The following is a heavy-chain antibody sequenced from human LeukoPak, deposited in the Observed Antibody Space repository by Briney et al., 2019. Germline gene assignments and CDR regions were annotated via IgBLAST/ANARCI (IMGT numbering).Heavy chain of an antibody. D-gene: IGHD6-13*01. J-gene: IGHJ4*02. V-gene: IGHV4-38-2*02. CDR2: IYHSGST. CDR3: AREIAAAGFDY. Sequence: PSETLSLTCTVSGYSISSGYYWGWIRQPPGKGLEWIGSIYHSGSTYYNPSLKSRVTISVDTSKNQFSLKLSSVTAADTAVYYCAREIAAAGFDYWGQGTLVTVSS. CDR1: GYSISSGYY.